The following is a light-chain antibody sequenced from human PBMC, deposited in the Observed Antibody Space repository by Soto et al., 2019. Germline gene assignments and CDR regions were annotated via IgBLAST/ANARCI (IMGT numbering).Light chain of an antibody. CDR1: SSDVGGYHY. Sequence: QSALTQPASVSGSTGQSITISCTGTSSDVGGYHYVSWYQHHPGKAPKLMIYQVSNRPSGVSNRFSGSKSGNTAYLTISGLQAEDEADYYCSSYTSSNTFDVFGTGTKVTVL. J-gene: IGLJ1*01. V-gene: IGLV2-14*01. CDR3: SSYTSSNTFDV. CDR2: QVS.